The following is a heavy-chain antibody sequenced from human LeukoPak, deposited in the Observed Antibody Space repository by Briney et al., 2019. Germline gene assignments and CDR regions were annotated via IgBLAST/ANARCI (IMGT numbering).Heavy chain of an antibody. CDR1: GFTFSSYW. J-gene: IGHJ4*02. Sequence: GGSLRLSCAVSGFTFSSYWMTWVRQAPGKGLHWVANINQDGREKYYIGSMKGRLNISRDNTENSVFLQLTSLRPEDTGIYFCAKGRDYGDYWGQGTLVAVSS. CDR2: INQDGREK. CDR3: AKGRDYGDY. V-gene: IGHV3-7*01.